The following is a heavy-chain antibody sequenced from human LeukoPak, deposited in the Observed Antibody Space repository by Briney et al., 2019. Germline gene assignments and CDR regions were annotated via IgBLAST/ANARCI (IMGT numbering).Heavy chain of an antibody. Sequence: SETLSLTCTVSGGSISGYYWSWIRQPPGKGLEWIGYIYYSGSTNYNPSLKSRVTISVDTSKNQFSLKLSSVTAADTAVYYCARHQWAAAGYYYYYGMDVWGQGTTVTVSS. V-gene: IGHV4-59*08. CDR3: ARHQWAAAGYYYYYGMDV. D-gene: IGHD6-13*01. J-gene: IGHJ6*02. CDR2: IYYSGST. CDR1: GGSISGYY.